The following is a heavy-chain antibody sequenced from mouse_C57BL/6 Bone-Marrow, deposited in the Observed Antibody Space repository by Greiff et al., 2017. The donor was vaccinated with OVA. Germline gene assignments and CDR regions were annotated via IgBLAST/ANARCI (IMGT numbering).Heavy chain of an antibody. CDR3: ARRYYGSEGY. J-gene: IGHJ2*01. D-gene: IGHD1-1*01. Sequence: QVQLQQPGAELVKPGASVKLSCKASGYTFTSYWMQWVKQRPGQGLEWIGEIDPSDSYTNYNQKFKGKATLTVDTSSSTAYMQRSSLTAEDPAVYYCARRYYGSEGYWGQGTTLTVSS. CDR1: GYTFTSYW. V-gene: IGHV1-50*01. CDR2: IDPSDSYT.